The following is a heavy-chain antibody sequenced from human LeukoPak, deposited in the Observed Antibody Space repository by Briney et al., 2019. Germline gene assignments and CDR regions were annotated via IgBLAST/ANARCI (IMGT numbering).Heavy chain of an antibody. Sequence: SETLSLTCTVSGGSISSYYWSWIRQPPGKGLEWIGYIYYSGSTNYNPSLKSRVTISVDTSKNQFSLELSSVTAADTAVYYCARYSSGWYENWFDPWGQGTLVTVSS. CDR3: ARYSSGWYENWFDP. V-gene: IGHV4-59*01. CDR1: GGSISSYY. D-gene: IGHD6-19*01. J-gene: IGHJ5*02. CDR2: IYYSGST.